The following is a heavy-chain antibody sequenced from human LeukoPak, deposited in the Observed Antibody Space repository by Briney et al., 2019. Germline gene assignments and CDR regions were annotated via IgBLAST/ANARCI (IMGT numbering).Heavy chain of an antibody. CDR3: ARLRSGSYDF. Sequence: PWGSLRLSCAASGFTFSSYAMHWVRQAPGKGLEYVSAISGNGGSTYYAISVKGRFTISRDNSKNTLFLQMGSLRADDMAVYYCARLRSGSYDFWGQGTLVTISS. V-gene: IGHV3-64*01. CDR2: ISGNGGST. D-gene: IGHD3-10*01. J-gene: IGHJ4*02. CDR1: GFTFSSYA.